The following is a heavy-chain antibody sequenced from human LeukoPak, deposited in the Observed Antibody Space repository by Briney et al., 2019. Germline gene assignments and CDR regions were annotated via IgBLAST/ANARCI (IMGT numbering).Heavy chain of an antibody. Sequence: GGSLRLSCASSGFTFSIYEMNWVRQAPGKGLEWVSAISGSGGSAYYADSVKGRFTISRDNAKNSLYLQMNSLRAEDTAVYYCAELGITMIGGVWGKGTTVTISS. J-gene: IGHJ6*04. CDR1: GFTFSIYE. D-gene: IGHD3-10*02. CDR3: AELGITMIGGV. CDR2: ISGSGGSA. V-gene: IGHV3-48*03.